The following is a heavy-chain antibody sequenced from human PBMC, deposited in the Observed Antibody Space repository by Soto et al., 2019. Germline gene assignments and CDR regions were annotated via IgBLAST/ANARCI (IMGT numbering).Heavy chain of an antibody. CDR2: IYHSGST. D-gene: IGHD5-12*01. J-gene: IGHJ6*02. CDR1: GGSISSGGYS. CDR3: ARDPFPFVQGTLVTVSSGKGGGASVKVSCKVYGYDYPYYYYGMDV. Sequence: SETLSLTCAVSGGSISSGGYSWSWIRQPPGKGLEWIGYIYHSGSTYYNTSLKSRVTISVVRSKIHFSLKLVFVTAADTAVYYCARDPFPFVQGTLVTVSSGKGGGASVKVSCKVYGYDYPYYYYGMDVWGQGTTVTVSS. V-gene: IGHV4-30-2*01.